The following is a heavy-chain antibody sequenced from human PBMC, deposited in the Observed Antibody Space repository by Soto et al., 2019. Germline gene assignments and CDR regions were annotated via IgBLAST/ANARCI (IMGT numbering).Heavy chain of an antibody. CDR3: VRDRRIYYSDPHYEFVASDYEV. D-gene: IGHD3-22*01. J-gene: IGHJ3*01. Sequence: QVQLIQSEAEVKKPGSSVRVSCTASGGTFGSHGFSWVRQAPGQRLEWVGGFIPIFRTLTYTEKFQARVRIAADESTNTVYLDLSSLTSEDTAVYYCVRDRRIYYSDPHYEFVASDYEVWGQGTMVSVSS. V-gene: IGHV1-69*01. CDR1: GGTFGSHG. CDR2: FIPIFRTL.